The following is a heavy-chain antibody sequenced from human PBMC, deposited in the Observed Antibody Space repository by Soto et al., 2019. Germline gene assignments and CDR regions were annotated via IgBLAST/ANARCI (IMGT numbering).Heavy chain of an antibody. D-gene: IGHD4-4*01. V-gene: IGHV4-31*01. CDR3: ARDPGSNSNDCYFDL. Sequence: QVQLQESGPGLVKPSQTLSLTCTVSGGSVSSGGNYGNGIRQHPGKVQGWIGDIYYSGSPYYNPSIKSPVTTSVDTYKTQFALKLGSVAAAYTAVCYCARDPGSNSNDCYFDLWGRGTMVTVSS. CDR2: IYYSGSP. J-gene: IGHJ2*01. CDR1: GGSVSSGGNY.